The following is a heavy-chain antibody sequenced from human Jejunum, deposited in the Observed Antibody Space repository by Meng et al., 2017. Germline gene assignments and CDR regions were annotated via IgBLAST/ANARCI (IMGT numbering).Heavy chain of an antibody. CDR3: VREGIAVAGGSYYFDY. J-gene: IGHJ4*02. V-gene: IGHV3-21*01. CDR1: GFTFSTYS. Sequence: GGSLRLSCGASGFTFSTYSMNWVRQAPGKGLEWVSSISTSSSYIFYADSLKGRFTISSDNAKDSLYLQMNTLRVDDSAIYYCVREGIAVAGGSYYFDYWGQGTLVTVSS. D-gene: IGHD6-19*01. CDR2: ISTSSSYI.